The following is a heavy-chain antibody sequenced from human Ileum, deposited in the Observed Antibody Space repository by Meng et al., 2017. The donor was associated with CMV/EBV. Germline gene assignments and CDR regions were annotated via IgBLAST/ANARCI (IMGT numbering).Heavy chain of an antibody. D-gene: IGHD1-26*01. V-gene: IGHV1-2*02. CDR3: ARDVVTAGHTGSFFDL. Sequence: ASVKVSCKASGYTFTDYFIPWLRQAPGQRPEWLGWVSANTGTTYYAQKFEGRVTMTRDTSINTAYMELSGLTSDVTAVYYCARDVVTAGHTGSFFDLWGQGTPVTVSS. CDR1: GYTFTDYF. J-gene: IGHJ4*02. CDR2: VSANTGTT.